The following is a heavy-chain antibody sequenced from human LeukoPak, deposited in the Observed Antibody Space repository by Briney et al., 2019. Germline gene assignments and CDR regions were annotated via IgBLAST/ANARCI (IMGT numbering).Heavy chain of an antibody. Sequence: AESLNFSSNCSAYCISYYSIWLRRQMPGKGLEWMGRIDPGDSQTNYSPSFQGHVTISADKSISTAYLQWSSLKASDTAMYYCPRHRNVFVSFGLWGPGNPVTVSS. CDR1: AYCISYYS. CDR2: IDPGDSQT. D-gene: IGHD3-10*01. J-gene: IGHJ6*01. V-gene: IGHV5-10-1*01. CDR3: PRHRNVFVSFGL.